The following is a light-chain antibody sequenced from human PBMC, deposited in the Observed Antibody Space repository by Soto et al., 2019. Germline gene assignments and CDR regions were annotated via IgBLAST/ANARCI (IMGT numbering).Light chain of an antibody. CDR1: QSISSW. J-gene: IGKJ4*01. CDR2: DAS. V-gene: IGKV1-5*01. Sequence: DIQMTQSPSTLSASVGDRVTITCRVNQSISSWLAWYQQKPGKAPKLLIYDASSLESGVPSRFSGSGSGTEFTLTISSLQPDDFATYYCQQYNSYSPALTFGGGTKVDI. CDR3: QQYNSYSPALT.